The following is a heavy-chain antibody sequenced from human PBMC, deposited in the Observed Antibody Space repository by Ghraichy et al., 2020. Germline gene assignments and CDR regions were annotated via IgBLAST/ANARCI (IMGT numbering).Heavy chain of an antibody. V-gene: IGHV3-48*02. CDR2: ISYSSSAI. CDR3: ARGVNINSSGRFDP. CDR1: GFTFSSYS. J-gene: IGHJ5*02. Sequence: WGSLTLSCAASGFTFSSYSMNWVRQAPGKGLEWVSYISYSSSAIYYADSVKGRFTISRDNAKNSLYLQMNSLRDEDTAVYYCARGVNINSSGRFDPWGQGTQVTVSS. D-gene: IGHD2/OR15-2a*01.